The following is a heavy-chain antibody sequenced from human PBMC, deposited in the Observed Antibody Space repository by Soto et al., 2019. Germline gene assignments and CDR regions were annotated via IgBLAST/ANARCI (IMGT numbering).Heavy chain of an antibody. D-gene: IGHD6-6*01. CDR1: GGTFSSYA. V-gene: IGHV1-69*01. J-gene: IGHJ6*02. Sequence: QVQLVQSGAEVKKTGSSVKVSCKASGGTFSSYAISWVRQAPGQGLEWMGGIIPIFGTANYAQKFQGRVTITDDQSTSTAYMQLSSLRSEDAAVYYCARVGDRRSSSYYYYGIYIWGQGPTVTVSS. CDR3: ARVGDRRSSSYYYYGIYI. CDR2: IIPIFGTA.